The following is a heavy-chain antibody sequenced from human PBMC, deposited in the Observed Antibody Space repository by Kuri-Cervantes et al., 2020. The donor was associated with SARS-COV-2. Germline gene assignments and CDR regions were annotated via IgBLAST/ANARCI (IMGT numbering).Heavy chain of an antibody. V-gene: IGHV1-2*02. CDR1: GYTFTGYY. Sequence: ASVKVSCKASGYTFTGYYMHWVRQAPGQGLEWMGWINPNSGGTNYAQKFQGRVTMTRDTSISTAYMELRSLRSDDTAVYYCARGARIAAAAVDYWGQGTLVTVS. J-gene: IGHJ4*02. CDR3: ARGARIAAAAVDY. D-gene: IGHD6-13*01. CDR2: INPNSGGT.